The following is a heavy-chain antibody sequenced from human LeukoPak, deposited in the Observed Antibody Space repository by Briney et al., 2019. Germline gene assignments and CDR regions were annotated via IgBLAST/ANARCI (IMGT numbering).Heavy chain of an antibody. J-gene: IGHJ3*02. V-gene: IGHV4-39*07. CDR3: ASIAAASPDAFDI. Sequence: SETLSLTCTVSGGSISSSSYYWGWIRQPPGKGLEWIGSIYYSGSTYYNPSLKSRVTISVDTSKNQFSLKLSSVTAADTAVYYCASIAAASPDAFDIWGQGTMVTVSS. D-gene: IGHD6-13*01. CDR1: GGSISSSSYY. CDR2: IYYSGST.